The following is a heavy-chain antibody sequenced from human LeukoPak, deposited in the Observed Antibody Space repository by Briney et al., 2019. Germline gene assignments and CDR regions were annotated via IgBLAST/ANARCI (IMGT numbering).Heavy chain of an antibody. CDR1: GGSISSYY. CDR3: ARQIASAGTAGFDF. D-gene: IGHD6-13*01. J-gene: IGHJ4*02. Sequence: SETLSLTCTVSGGSISSYYWSWIRQPAGKGLEWIGRIYSTGSTNYNPSLKSRVTLSVDTSKNQFSLRLRSVTAADTAVYYCARQIASAGTAGFDFWGQGALVTVSS. CDR2: IYSTGST. V-gene: IGHV4-4*07.